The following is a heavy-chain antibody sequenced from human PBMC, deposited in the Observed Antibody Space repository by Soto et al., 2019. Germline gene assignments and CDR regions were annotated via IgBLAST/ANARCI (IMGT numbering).Heavy chain of an antibody. CDR3: ARDNDGAASRGSPQYYYGIDV. V-gene: IGHV1-69*13. J-gene: IGHJ6*02. CDR2: IIPIFGTA. CDR1: GGTFSSYA. Sequence: SVKVSCKASGGTFSSYAISWVRQAPGQGLEWMGGIIPIFGTANYAQKFQGRVTITADESTSTAYMELSSLRSEDTAVYYCARDNDGAASRGSPQYYYGIDVWGQGTTVTVSS. D-gene: IGHD1-26*01.